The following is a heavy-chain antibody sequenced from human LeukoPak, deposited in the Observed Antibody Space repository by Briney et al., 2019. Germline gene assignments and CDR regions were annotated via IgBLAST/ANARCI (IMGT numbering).Heavy chain of an antibody. CDR1: GGSISSSNW. Sequence: PSGTLSLTCAVSGGSISSSNWWSWVRQPPGKGLEWIGEIYHSGSTNYNPSLKSRVTISVDKSKNQFSLKLSSVTAADTAVYYCARAPLYDSSGYYSWDYWGQGTLVTVSS. D-gene: IGHD3-22*01. CDR2: IYHSGST. CDR3: ARAPLYDSSGYYSWDY. V-gene: IGHV4-4*02. J-gene: IGHJ4*02.